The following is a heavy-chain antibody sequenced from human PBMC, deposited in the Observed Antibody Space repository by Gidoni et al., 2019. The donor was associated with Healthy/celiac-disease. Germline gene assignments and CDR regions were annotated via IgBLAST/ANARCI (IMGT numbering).Heavy chain of an antibody. V-gene: IGHV4-34*01. CDR1: GGSFSGYY. D-gene: IGHD2-2*02. CDR3: ARGRGVVVPAAIRPYYYYYYMDV. CDR2: INHSGST. Sequence: QVQLQQWGAGLLKPSETLSLTCAVYGGSFSGYYWSWIRQPPGKGLEWIGEINHSGSTNYNPSLKSRVTISVDTSKNQFSLKLSSVTAADTAVYYCARGRGVVVPAAIRPYYYYYYMDVWGKGTTVTVSS. J-gene: IGHJ6*03.